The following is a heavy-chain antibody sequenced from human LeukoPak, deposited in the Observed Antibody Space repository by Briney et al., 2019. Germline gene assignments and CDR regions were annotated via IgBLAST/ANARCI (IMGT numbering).Heavy chain of an antibody. D-gene: IGHD4-17*01. CDR2: IYYSGST. Sequence: PSETLSLTCTVSGGSISSYYWSWIRQPPGKGLEWIGYIYYSGSTNYNPSLKSRVTISVDTSKNQFSLKLSSVTAADTAVYYCARDEPYGDYLAFDTWGQGTMVTVSS. J-gene: IGHJ3*02. CDR3: ARDEPYGDYLAFDT. V-gene: IGHV4-59*01. CDR1: GGSISSYY.